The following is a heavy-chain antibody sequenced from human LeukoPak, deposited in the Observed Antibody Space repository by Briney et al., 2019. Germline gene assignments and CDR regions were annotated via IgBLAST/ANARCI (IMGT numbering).Heavy chain of an antibody. J-gene: IGHJ4*02. Sequence: GGSLRLSCAASGFTFSSYGMHWVRQAPGKGLEWVAVISYDGSNKYYADSVKGRFTISRDNSKNTLYLQMNSLRVEDTAVYYCAKDYSAAAGTPFDYWGQGTLVTVSS. CDR2: ISYDGSNK. CDR3: AKDYSAAAGTPFDY. CDR1: GFTFSSYG. D-gene: IGHD6-13*01. V-gene: IGHV3-30*18.